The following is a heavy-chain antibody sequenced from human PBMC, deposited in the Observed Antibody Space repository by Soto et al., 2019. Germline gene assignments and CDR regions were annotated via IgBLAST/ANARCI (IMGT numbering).Heavy chain of an antibody. CDR2: ISSSGSYI. J-gene: IGHJ4*02. CDR1: GFTFSYYS. Sequence: GGSLRLSCAASGFTFSYYSMIWVRQAPGKGLEWVSSISSSGSYIYYADSVNGRFTISRDNAEDSLYLQMNSLRVEDTAVYYCARGRYYDSSLSDYWGQGTLVTVSS. V-gene: IGHV3-21*01. D-gene: IGHD3-22*01. CDR3: ARGRYYDSSLSDY.